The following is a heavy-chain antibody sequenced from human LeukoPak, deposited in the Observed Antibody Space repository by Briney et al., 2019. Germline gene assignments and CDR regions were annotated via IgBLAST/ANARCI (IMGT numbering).Heavy chain of an antibody. D-gene: IGHD6-13*01. CDR2: ISSSSSYI. CDR1: GFTFSSYS. V-gene: IGHV3-21*01. J-gene: IGHJ4*02. CDR3: ARALPSYSSSWYGGFSVGGFDY. Sequence: GGSLRLSYAASGFTFSSYSMNWVRQAPGKGLEWVSSISSSSSYIYYADSVKGRFTISRDNAKNSLYLQMNSPRAEDTAVYYCARALPSYSSSWYGGFSVGGFDYWGQGTLVTVSS.